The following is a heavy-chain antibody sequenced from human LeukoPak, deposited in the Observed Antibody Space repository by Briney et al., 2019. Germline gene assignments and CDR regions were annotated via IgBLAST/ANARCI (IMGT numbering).Heavy chain of an antibody. D-gene: IGHD3-10*01. CDR3: AKALGLLWFGELCR. J-gene: IGHJ4*02. CDR2: IKQDGREK. CDR1: GFTFSRYW. Sequence: PGGSLRLSCAASGFTFSRYWMSWVRQGPGKGLEWVANIKQDGREKYYVDSVKGRFTISRDNSKNTLYLQMNSLRAEDTAVYYCAKALGLLWFGELCRWGQGTLVTVSS. V-gene: IGHV3-7*03.